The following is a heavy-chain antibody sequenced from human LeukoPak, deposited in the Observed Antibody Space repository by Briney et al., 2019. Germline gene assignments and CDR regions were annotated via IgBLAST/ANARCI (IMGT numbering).Heavy chain of an antibody. D-gene: IGHD1-26*01. CDR1: GFIVNSNY. V-gene: IGHV3-53*01. CDR2: LYSDDTT. J-gene: IGHJ4*02. Sequence: GGSLRLSCAASGFIVNSNYMNWVRQAPGKGLEWVSVLYSDDTTYYADSVKGRFTISRDNSKNTLYLQMNILRAEDTAVYYCARGGGYYAIDYWGQGTLVTVSS. CDR3: ARGGGYYAIDY.